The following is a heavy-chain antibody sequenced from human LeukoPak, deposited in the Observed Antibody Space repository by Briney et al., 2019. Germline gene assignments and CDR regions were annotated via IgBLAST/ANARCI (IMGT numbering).Heavy chain of an antibody. J-gene: IGHJ2*01. V-gene: IGHV3-20*04. Sequence: GGSLRLSCAASGFTFSDYGMSWVRQAPGKGLEWVSGMNWNGAITGEADSVKGRFTISRDNAKYSVFLQMDSLRAEDTALYYCARRADASVAGTNWFFDLWGRGTLVTVSS. CDR3: ARRADASVAGTNWFFDL. D-gene: IGHD6-19*01. CDR2: MNWNGAIT. CDR1: GFTFSDYG.